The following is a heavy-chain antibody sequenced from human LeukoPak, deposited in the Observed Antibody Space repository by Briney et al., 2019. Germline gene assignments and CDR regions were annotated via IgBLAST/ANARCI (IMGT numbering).Heavy chain of an antibody. Sequence: PSQTLSLTCTVSGGSISSGDYYWSWIRQPPGKGLEWIGYIYYSGSTYYNPSLKSRVTISVDTSKNQFSLKLSSVTAADTAVYYCARGVWYCSSTSCYYYYYYMDVWGKGTTVTVSS. CDR3: ARGVWYCSSTSCYYYYYYMDV. D-gene: IGHD2-2*01. V-gene: IGHV4-30-4*08. J-gene: IGHJ6*03. CDR2: IYYSGST. CDR1: GGSISSGDYY.